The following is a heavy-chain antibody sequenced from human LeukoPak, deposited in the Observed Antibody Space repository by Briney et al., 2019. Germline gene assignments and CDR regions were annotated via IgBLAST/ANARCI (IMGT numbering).Heavy chain of an antibody. J-gene: IGHJ4*02. CDR2: IYHSGST. V-gene: IGHV4-4*02. CDR1: GGSISSSNW. D-gene: IGHD5-12*01. CDR3: ARDGYSGSDAL. Sequence: SETLSLTCAVSGGSISSSNWWSWVRQPPGKGLEWIGEIYHSGSTYYNPSLKSRVTISVDTSKNQFSLKLSSVTAADTAVYYCARDGYSGSDALWGQGTLVTVSS.